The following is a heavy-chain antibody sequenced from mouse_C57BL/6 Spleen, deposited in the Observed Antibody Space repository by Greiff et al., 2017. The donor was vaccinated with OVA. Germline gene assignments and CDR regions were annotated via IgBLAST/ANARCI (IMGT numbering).Heavy chain of an antibody. Sequence: DVKLVESGGGLVKPGGSLKLSCAASGFTFSDYGMHWVRQAPEKGLEWVAYISSGSSTIYYADTVKGRFTISRDNAKNTLFLQMTSLRSEDTAMYYCARGSSYGFAYWGQGTLVTVSA. D-gene: IGHD1-1*01. J-gene: IGHJ3*01. V-gene: IGHV5-17*01. CDR2: ISSGSSTI. CDR1: GFTFSDYG. CDR3: ARGSSYGFAY.